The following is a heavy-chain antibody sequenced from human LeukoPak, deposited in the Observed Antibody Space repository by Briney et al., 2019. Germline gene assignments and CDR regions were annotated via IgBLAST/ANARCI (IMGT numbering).Heavy chain of an antibody. CDR3: AKDPYSSSWQEYYGMDV. D-gene: IGHD6-13*01. CDR1: GFTFSSYG. CDR2: IWYDGSNK. J-gene: IGHJ6*02. V-gene: IGHV3-33*06. Sequence: GGSLRLSSAASGFTFSSYGMHWVRQAPGKGLEWVAVIWYDGSNKYYADSVKGRFTISRDNSKNTLYLQMNSLRAEDTAVYYCAKDPYSSSWQEYYGMDVWGQGTTVTVSS.